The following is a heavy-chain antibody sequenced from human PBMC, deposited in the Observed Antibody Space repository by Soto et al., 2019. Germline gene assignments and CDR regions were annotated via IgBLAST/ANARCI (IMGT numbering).Heavy chain of an antibody. CDR3: AKGIAVAGNQPPYYFDY. CDR2: IIPIFGTA. CDR1: GGTFSSYA. Sequence: ASVKVSCKASGGTFSSYAISWVRQAPGQGLEWMGGIIPIFGTANYAQKFQGRVTITADESTSTAYMELSSLRSEDTAVYYCAKGIAVAGNQPPYYFDYWGQGTLVTVSS. J-gene: IGHJ4*02. V-gene: IGHV1-69*13. D-gene: IGHD6-19*01.